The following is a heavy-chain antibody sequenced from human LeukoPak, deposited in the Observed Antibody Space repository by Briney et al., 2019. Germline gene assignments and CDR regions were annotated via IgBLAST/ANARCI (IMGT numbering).Heavy chain of an antibody. J-gene: IGHJ6*03. CDR1: GYTTNTFG. D-gene: IGHD2-15*01. V-gene: IGHV1-18*01. CDR2: ISPYNAYT. CDR3: ANVAKGRYFYYYMGV. Sequence: ASVKVSCKASGYTTNTFGITWVRQAPGQGLEWIGWISPYNAYTKYADRLQGRVTLTTDTSTTTSYMELRSLRSDDTALYFCANVAKGRYFYYYMGVWGKGTTVIDS.